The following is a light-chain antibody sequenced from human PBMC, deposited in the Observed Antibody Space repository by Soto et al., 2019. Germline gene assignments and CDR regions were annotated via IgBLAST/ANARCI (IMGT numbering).Light chain of an antibody. CDR3: QQRNNWPPVT. Sequence: EIVLTQSPGTLSLSPGERATLSCRASQSVSSSYLAWYQQKPGQAPRLLMYDASTRATGIPARFSGSGSGTDFTLTISSLEPEDFAVYYCQQRNNWPPVTFGGGTKVDI. J-gene: IGKJ4*01. V-gene: IGKV3D-20*02. CDR1: QSVSSSY. CDR2: DAS.